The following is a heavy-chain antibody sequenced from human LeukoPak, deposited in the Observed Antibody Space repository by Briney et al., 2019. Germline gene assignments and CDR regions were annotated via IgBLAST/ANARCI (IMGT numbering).Heavy chain of an antibody. D-gene: IGHD3-22*01. J-gene: IGHJ3*02. CDR1: GGTFSSYA. Sequence: ASVKVSCKASGGTFSSYAISWVRQAPGQGLEWMGGIIPIFGTANYAQKFQGRVTITADKSTSTAYMELSSLRSEDTAVYYCARDSPHPKRITMIVEHNDAFDIWGQGTMVTVSS. V-gene: IGHV1-69*06. CDR2: IIPIFGTA. CDR3: ARDSPHPKRITMIVEHNDAFDI.